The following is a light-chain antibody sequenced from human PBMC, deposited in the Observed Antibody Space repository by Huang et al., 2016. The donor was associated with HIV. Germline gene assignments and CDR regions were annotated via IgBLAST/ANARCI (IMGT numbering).Light chain of an antibody. Sequence: DILLTQSPSSLSASVGDRVTITCRASQNINTYLNWYQQKPGKAPNRLIHSASTLQTGVPSRFSGSGSGTDFTLTGNSLQPEDSATYYCQQGYSALITFGQGTRL. CDR3: QQGYSALIT. J-gene: IGKJ5*01. V-gene: IGKV1-39*01. CDR2: SAS. CDR1: QNINTY.